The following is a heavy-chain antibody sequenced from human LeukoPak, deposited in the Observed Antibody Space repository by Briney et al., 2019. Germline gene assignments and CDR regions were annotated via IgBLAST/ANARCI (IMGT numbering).Heavy chain of an antibody. Sequence: PGGSLRLSCAASGFTFSSYAMSWVRQAPGKGLEWVSAISGSGGRTYYADSVKGRLTISRDNSKNTLYLHMNSLRAEDTAVYYCAKGLPGVTTSGYMDVWGKGTTVTVSS. CDR3: AKGLPGVTTSGYMDV. J-gene: IGHJ6*03. D-gene: IGHD4-11*01. CDR2: ISGSGGRT. V-gene: IGHV3-23*01. CDR1: GFTFSSYA.